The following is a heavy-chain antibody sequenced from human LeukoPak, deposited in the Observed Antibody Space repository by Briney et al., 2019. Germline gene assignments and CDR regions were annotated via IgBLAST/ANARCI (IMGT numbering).Heavy chain of an antibody. D-gene: IGHD3-10*01. J-gene: IGHJ4*02. Sequence: SQTLSLTCAISGDSVSSNSAAWNWIRQSPSRGLEWLGRTYYRSKWYNDYAVSVKSRITINPDTFKNQFSLQLNSVTPEDTAVYYCARGELLWFGEGFDYWGQGTLVTVSS. V-gene: IGHV6-1*01. CDR3: ARGELLWFGEGFDY. CDR1: GDSVSSNSAA. CDR2: TYYRSKWYN.